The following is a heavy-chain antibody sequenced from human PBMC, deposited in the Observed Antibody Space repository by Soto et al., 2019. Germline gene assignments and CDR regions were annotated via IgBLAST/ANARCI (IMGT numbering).Heavy chain of an antibody. CDR2: IKEDGSEV. V-gene: IGHV3-7*01. CDR1: GFNVMSYW. D-gene: IGHD3-16*01. CDR3: ARDIGFDYVN. J-gene: IGHJ4*02. Sequence: LRLSCAVTGFNVMSYWMSWVRQAPGKGLEWVASIKEDGSEVYYLHSVRSRFSISRDSAGNALHLTMNYLSADDTGVYFCARDIGFDYVNWGQGTLVTVSS.